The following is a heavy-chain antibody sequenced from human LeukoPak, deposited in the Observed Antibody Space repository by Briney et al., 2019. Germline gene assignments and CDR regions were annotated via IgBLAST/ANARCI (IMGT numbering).Heavy chain of an antibody. Sequence: ASVKVSCKASGYTLTSYDINWVRQATGQGLEWMGWMNPNSGNTGYAQKFQGRVTITRNTSISTAYMELSSLRSEDTAVYYCAILHLDTGYYYYMDVWGKGTTVTVSS. V-gene: IGHV1-8*03. CDR3: AILHLDTGYYYYMDV. CDR2: MNPNSGNT. CDR1: GYTLTSYD. J-gene: IGHJ6*03. D-gene: IGHD3-16*01.